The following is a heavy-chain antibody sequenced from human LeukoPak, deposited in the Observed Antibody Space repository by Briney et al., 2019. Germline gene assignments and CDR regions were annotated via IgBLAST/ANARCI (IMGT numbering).Heavy chain of an antibody. D-gene: IGHD3-16*02. Sequence: LGESLKISCKASGYTFTDYWIGWVRQMPGKGLEWMGIIYPGDSDTRYSPSFQGQVTISADKSISTAYLQWSSLKASDTAMYYCARVGYDYVWGSYRSTQYYFDYWGQGTLVTVSS. CDR3: ARVGYDYVWGSYRSTQYYFDY. V-gene: IGHV5-51*01. CDR2: IYPGDSDT. CDR1: GYTFTDYW. J-gene: IGHJ4*02.